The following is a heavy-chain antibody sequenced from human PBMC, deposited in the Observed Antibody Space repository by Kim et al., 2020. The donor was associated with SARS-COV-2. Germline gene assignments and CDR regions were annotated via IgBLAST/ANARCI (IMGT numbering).Heavy chain of an antibody. D-gene: IGHD6-25*01. CDR3: AKDRDPQRLQSTDYYYYGMDV. CDR2: ISYDGSNK. V-gene: IGHV3-30*18. J-gene: IGHJ6*02. Sequence: GGSLRLSCAASGFTFSSYGMHWVRQAPGKGLEWVAVISYDGSNKYYADSVKGRFTISRDNSKNTLYLQMNSLRAEDTAVYYCAKDRDPQRLQSTDYYYYGMDVWRQGTTVTVSS. CDR1: GFTFSSYG.